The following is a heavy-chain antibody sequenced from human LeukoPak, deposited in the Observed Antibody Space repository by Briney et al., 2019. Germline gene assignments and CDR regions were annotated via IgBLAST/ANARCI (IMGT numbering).Heavy chain of an antibody. J-gene: IGHJ4*02. Sequence: GGSLRLSCTASGFTFGDYAMTWVRQAPGKGLEWVGFIRSKAYGGTTEYAASVKGRFTISRDDSKSIAYLQMNSLKTEDTAVYYCTRALYSGSYRPTYFDYWGQGTLVTVSS. CDR2: IRSKAYGGTT. D-gene: IGHD1-26*01. CDR3: TRALYSGSYRPTYFDY. V-gene: IGHV3-49*04. CDR1: GFTFGDYA.